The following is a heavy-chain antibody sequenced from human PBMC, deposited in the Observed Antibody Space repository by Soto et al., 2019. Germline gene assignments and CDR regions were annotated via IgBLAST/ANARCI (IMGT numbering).Heavy chain of an antibody. D-gene: IGHD4-17*01. CDR2: VDPNGGGS. Sequence: QGQLLQSGAEVKKPGASVKVSCKTSGYSLTEYKLHWVRQAPGQVLEWMGWVDPNGGGSNSAQKFQGSVTMTWDTSITTAYLDLTRLTTNDTATYFCATWVDYGDFEGFDFWGQGTLVTVSS. J-gene: IGHJ4*02. CDR3: ATWVDYGDFEGFDF. V-gene: IGHV1-2*04. CDR1: GYSLTEYK.